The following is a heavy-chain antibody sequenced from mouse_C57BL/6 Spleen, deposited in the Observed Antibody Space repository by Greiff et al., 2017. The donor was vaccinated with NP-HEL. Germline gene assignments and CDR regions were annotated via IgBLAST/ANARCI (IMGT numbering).Heavy chain of an antibody. CDR1: GFTFSDYG. V-gene: IGHV5-17*01. CDR2: ISSGSSTI. Sequence: EVKLVESGGGLVKPGGSLKLSCAASGFTFSDYGMHWVRQAPEKGLEWVAYISSGSSTIYYADTVKGRFTISRDNAKNTLFLQMTSLRSEDTAMYYCAREDAYAMDYWGQGTSVTVSS. J-gene: IGHJ4*01. CDR3: AREDAYAMDY.